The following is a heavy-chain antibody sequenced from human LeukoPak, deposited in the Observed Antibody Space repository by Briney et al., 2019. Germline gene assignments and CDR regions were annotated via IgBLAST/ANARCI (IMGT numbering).Heavy chain of an antibody. CDR3: ARTIQLWSNGMDV. Sequence: GASVKVSCKASGYTFAGFYIHWVRQAPGQGLEWMGWISAYNGNTNYAQKLQGRVTMTTDTSTSTAYMELSSLRSEDTAVYYCARTIQLWSNGMDVWGQGTTVTVSS. J-gene: IGHJ6*02. V-gene: IGHV1-18*04. CDR2: ISAYNGNT. CDR1: GYTFAGFY. D-gene: IGHD5-18*01.